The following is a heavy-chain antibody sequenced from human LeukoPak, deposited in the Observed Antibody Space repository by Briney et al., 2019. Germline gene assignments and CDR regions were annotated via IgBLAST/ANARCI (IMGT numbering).Heavy chain of an antibody. CDR3: ARAMGATTFDY. V-gene: IGHV3-74*01. CDR1: GFTFSSYW. J-gene: IGHJ4*02. Sequence: GGSLRLSCAASGFTFSSYWMHWVRQAPGKGLVWVSRINSDGSSTSYADSVKGRFTISRDDAKNTLYLQMNSLRAEDTAVYYCARAMGATTFDYWGQGTLVTVSS. CDR2: INSDGSST. D-gene: IGHD1-26*01.